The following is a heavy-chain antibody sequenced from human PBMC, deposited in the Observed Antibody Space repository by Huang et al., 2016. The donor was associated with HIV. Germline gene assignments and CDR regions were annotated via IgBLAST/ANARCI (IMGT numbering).Heavy chain of an antibody. V-gene: IGHV1-18*04. CDR3: ARGVPALGIRGRYYFDS. Sequence: QVHLVQSGAEVKKPGASVRVSCKTSGYHFVSYTIAWVRQAPGHGLEWMGWSGDYSGNRNYAQNFQVRVAMTTDRSTSTAYMELRSLRPDDTAVYYCARGVPALGIRGRYYFDSWGQGTLVTVSS. CDR2: SGDYSGNR. CDR1: GYHFVSYT. D-gene: IGHD7-27*01. J-gene: IGHJ4*02.